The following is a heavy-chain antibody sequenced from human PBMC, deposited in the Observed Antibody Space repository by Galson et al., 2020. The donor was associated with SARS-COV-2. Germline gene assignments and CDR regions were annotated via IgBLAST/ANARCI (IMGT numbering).Heavy chain of an antibody. J-gene: IGHJ4*02. CDR3: ARTSSTATREYYFDY. Sequence: SETLSLTCTVSGDSISSDDFYWSWIRQTPGTGLEWIGDIHYRGNTYYNPSLMSRGTISVDTSKNQFSLRLSSVTAADTAVYFCARTSSTATREYYFDYWGRGTLVSVSS. V-gene: IGHV4-30-4*01. D-gene: IGHD4-17*01. CDR2: IHYRGNT. CDR1: GDSISSDDFY.